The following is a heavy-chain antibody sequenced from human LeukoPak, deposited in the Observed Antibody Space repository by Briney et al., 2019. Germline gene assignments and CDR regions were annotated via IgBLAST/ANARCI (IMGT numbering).Heavy chain of an antibody. CDR2: IYSGGST. V-gene: IGHV3-53*01. D-gene: IGHD1-26*01. Sequence: GGSLRLSCAASGFTFSSYSMNWVRQAPGKGLEWVSVIYSGGSTYYADSVKGRFTISRDNSKNTLYLQMNSLRAEDTAVYYCARWDRLDAFDIWGQGTMVTVSS. CDR1: GFTFSSYS. J-gene: IGHJ3*02. CDR3: ARWDRLDAFDI.